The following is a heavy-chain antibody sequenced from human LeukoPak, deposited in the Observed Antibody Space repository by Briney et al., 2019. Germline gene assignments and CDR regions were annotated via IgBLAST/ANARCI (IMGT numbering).Heavy chain of an antibody. CDR3: AKDPVSSSGWSNWFDP. J-gene: IGHJ5*02. V-gene: IGHV3-23*01. D-gene: IGHD6-19*01. Sequence: AGGSLRLSCAASGFTFSSYAMSWVRQAPGKGLEWVSAISGSGGSTYYADSVKGRFTISRDNSKNTLYLQMNSLRAEDTAVYYCAKDPVSSSGWSNWFDPWGQGTLVTVSS. CDR1: GFTFSSYA. CDR2: ISGSGGST.